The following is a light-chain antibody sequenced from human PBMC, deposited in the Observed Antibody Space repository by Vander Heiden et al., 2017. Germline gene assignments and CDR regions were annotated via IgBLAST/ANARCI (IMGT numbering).Light chain of an antibody. CDR3: QQREIWPLT. CDR2: DAS. J-gene: IGKJ4*01. CDR1: QGVSSY. Sequence: LTLLPATLSLSPGERASLTCRASQGVSSYLAWYRQIPGQAPKLLIYDASTMDTGIPPRFSGSGSGTDFTLTISSLEPEDFAVYYCQQREIWPLTFGGGTKVEI. V-gene: IGKV3-11*01.